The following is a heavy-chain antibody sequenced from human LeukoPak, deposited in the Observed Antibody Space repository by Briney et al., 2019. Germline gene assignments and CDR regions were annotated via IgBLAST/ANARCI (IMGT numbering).Heavy chain of an antibody. CDR1: GYTFNSYA. J-gene: IGHJ4*02. D-gene: IGHD1-1*01. Sequence: GGSLRLSCVASGYTFNSYAMNWVRQAPGKGLEWVSYISSTGSIIFHADSVKGRFTISRDNSKNTLYLQMNSLTAEDTAIYYCAKATGTLGNWGQGTLVTVSS. CDR3: AKATGTLGN. V-gene: IGHV3-48*03. CDR2: ISSTGSII.